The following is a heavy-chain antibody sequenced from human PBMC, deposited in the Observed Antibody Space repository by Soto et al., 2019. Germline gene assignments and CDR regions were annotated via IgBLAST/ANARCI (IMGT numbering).Heavy chain of an antibody. Sequence: QVQLQESGPGLVKPSQTLSLICTVSGGSISSGGYVWSWIRQRPGKGLEWIGYIYYTGSADFNPSLECRLTLXVDTSHNQFSLRLTSVTAADTAVYFCARIFKTMTFYYGMDVWGQGTTVTVSS. J-gene: IGHJ6*02. CDR3: ARIFKTMTFYYGMDV. D-gene: IGHD3-22*01. CDR1: GGSISSGGYV. V-gene: IGHV4-31*03. CDR2: IYYTGSA.